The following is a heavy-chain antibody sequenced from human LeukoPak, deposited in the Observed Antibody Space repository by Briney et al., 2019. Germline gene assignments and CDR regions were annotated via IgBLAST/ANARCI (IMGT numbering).Heavy chain of an antibody. D-gene: IGHD4-23*01. J-gene: IGHJ4*02. CDR2: INPNSGGT. CDR1: GYTFTGYY. V-gene: IGHV1-2*02. CDR3: ARDLYGGTSATFDY. Sequence: ASVKVSCKAFGYTFTGYYVHWVRQAPGQGLEWMGWINPNSGGTYYAQKFQGRVTMTSDTSISTAYMELSRLRSDNTAVYYCARDLYGGTSATFDYWGQGTLVTVSS.